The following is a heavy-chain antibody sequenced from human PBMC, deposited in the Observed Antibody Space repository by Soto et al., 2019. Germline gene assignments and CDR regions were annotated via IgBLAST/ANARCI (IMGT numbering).Heavy chain of an antibody. CDR3: ARAVAVAGTYYYYYAMDV. D-gene: IGHD6-19*01. V-gene: IGHV4-39*01. Sequence: LSLTCTVSGGSISSSSYYLGWIRQPPGKGLEWIGSIYYSGSTYYDPSLKSRVTISVDTSKNQFSLKLSSVTAADTAVYYCARAVAVAGTYYYYYAMDVWGQGTTVTVSS. J-gene: IGHJ6*02. CDR1: GGSISSSSYY. CDR2: IYYSGST.